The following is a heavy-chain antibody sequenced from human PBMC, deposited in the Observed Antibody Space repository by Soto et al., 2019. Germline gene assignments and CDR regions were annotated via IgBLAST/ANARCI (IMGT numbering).Heavy chain of an antibody. V-gene: IGHV3-7*01. J-gene: IGHJ4*02. Sequence: PGGSLRLSCSASGFTFSSNWMSWVRQAPGKGLEWVANIKQDGSEKYYVDSVKGRFTISRDNAKNSLYLQMNSLRAEDTAVYYCARDLGPIVGATFDYWGQGTLVTVSS. CDR2: IKQDGSEK. CDR3: ARDLGPIVGATFDY. CDR1: GFTFSSNW. D-gene: IGHD1-26*01.